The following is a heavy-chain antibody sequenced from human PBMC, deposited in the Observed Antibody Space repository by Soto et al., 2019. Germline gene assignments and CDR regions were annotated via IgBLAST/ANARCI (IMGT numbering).Heavy chain of an antibody. CDR1: GFTFDDYA. Sequence: EVQLVESGGGLVQPGRSLRLSCAASGFTFDDYAMHWVRQAPGKGLEWVSGISWNRGSIGYADSVKGRFTISRDNATNSLYLQMNSLSAEDTALYYCPKGKGAVTYLPTDYWGQGTLVTVSS. CDR2: ISWNRGSI. V-gene: IGHV3-9*01. J-gene: IGHJ4*02. CDR3: PKGKGAVTYLPTDY. D-gene: IGHD4-17*01.